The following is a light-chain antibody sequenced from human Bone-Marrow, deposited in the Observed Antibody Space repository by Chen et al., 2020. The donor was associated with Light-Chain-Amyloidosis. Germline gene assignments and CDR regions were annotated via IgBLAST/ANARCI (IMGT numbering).Light chain of an antibody. Sequence: SYELTQPPSVSLSPGQTARITCSGDDLPTKYAYWYQQKPGQAPVLVIHRDTERPSGISERFSGSSSETTATLTISGVQAEDEADYHCQSADSSGTYEVIFGGGTKLTVL. CDR2: RDT. CDR3: QSADSSGTYEVI. J-gene: IGLJ2*01. V-gene: IGLV3-25*03. CDR1: DLPTKY.